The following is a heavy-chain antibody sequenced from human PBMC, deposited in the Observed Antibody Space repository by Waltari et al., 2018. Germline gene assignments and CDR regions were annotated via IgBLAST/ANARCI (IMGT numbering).Heavy chain of an antibody. J-gene: IGHJ4*02. Sequence: QVQLQESGPGLVKPSETLSLTCAVSVYAIGTGYFGACIPRPPGKGLGWIGNIDHSGRTYYNPSLKSGVSMLIYTSKNQFSLTLGSVTAAVTAMYYCARGGNYYGSGSYYFWGQGTLVTVSS. CDR1: VYAIGTGYF. CDR3: ARGGNYYGSGSYYF. V-gene: IGHV4-38-2*01. D-gene: IGHD3-10*01. CDR2: IDHSGRT.